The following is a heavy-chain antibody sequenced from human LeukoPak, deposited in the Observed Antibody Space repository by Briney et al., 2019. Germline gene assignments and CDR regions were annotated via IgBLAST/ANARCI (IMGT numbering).Heavy chain of an antibody. CDR3: ARVAKERVGGVYYFDY. D-gene: IGHD1-1*01. CDR1: GFTFSDYD. Sequence: TGGSLRLSCAASGFTFSDYDMHWVRQATGKGLEWVSAIGTAGDTYYTGSVKGRFTISRENAKNSLYLQMNSLRAGDTAVYYCARVAKERVGGVYYFDYWAREPWSPSPQ. CDR2: IGTAGDT. J-gene: IGHJ4*02. V-gene: IGHV3-13*01.